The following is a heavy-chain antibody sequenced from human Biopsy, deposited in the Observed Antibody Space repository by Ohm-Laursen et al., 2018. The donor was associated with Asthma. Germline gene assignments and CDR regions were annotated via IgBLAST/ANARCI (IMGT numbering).Heavy chain of an antibody. D-gene: IGHD4-17*01. CDR3: ARTTYGDDGFDP. CDR1: GGSINIGDYY. J-gene: IGHJ5*02. CDR2: IYYSGST. V-gene: IGHV4-31*03. Sequence: TLSLTCTVSGGSINIGDYYWSWIRQHPVKCLEWIGYIYYSGSTYYNPSLKSRVSISLDTSKNQFSLSLTSVTAADTAVYYCARTTYGDDGFDPWGQGTLVTVSS.